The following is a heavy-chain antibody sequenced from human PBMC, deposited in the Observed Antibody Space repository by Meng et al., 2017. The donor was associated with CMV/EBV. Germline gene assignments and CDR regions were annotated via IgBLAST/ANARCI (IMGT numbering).Heavy chain of an antibody. V-gene: IGHV4-34*01. J-gene: IGHJ4*02. D-gene: IGHD3-22*01. Sequence: QVQLQPGGAGPLKASEPLSLTCAVYGGSFIGYYWSWIRQPPGKGLEWIGEINHSGSTNYNPSLKSRVTISVDTSKNQFSLKLSSVTAADTAVYYCARVWDSGWDYWGQGTLVTVSS. CDR1: GGSFIGYY. CDR2: INHSGST. CDR3: ARVWDSGWDY.